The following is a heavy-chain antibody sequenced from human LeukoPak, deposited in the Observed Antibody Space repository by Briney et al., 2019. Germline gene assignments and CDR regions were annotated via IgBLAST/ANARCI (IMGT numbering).Heavy chain of an antibody. CDR3: ARGTRLRLGELSLAPFDY. Sequence: SETLSLTCTVSGGSISSYYWSWIRQPPGKGLEWIGSIYHSGSTYYNPSLKSRVTISVDTSKNQFSLKLSSVTAADTAVYYCARGTRLRLGELSLAPFDYWGQGTLVTVSS. D-gene: IGHD3-16*02. J-gene: IGHJ4*02. V-gene: IGHV4-38-2*02. CDR2: IYHSGST. CDR1: GGSISSYY.